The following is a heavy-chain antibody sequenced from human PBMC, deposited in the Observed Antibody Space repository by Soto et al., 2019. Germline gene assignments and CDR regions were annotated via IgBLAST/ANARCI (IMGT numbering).Heavy chain of an antibody. CDR2: ISIDGRST. J-gene: IGHJ5*02. D-gene: IGHD2-2*01. V-gene: IGHV3-74*01. CDR3: ARVPYCSSSGCYSWFDP. Sequence: GGSLRLSCAASGFTFSSYWMFWVRQAPGKGLVWVSRISIDGRSTNYADSVKGRFTISRDNAKNTLYLQMNSLRAEDTAVYYRARVPYCSSSGCYSWFDPWGQGTLVTVSS. CDR1: GFTFSSYW.